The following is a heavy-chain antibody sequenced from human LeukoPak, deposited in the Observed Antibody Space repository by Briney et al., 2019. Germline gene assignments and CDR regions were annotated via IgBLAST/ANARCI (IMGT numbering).Heavy chain of an antibody. J-gene: IGHJ5*02. Sequence: ASVKVSCKASGYTFTSYDINWVRQATGQGLEWMGWMNPKSGNTGYAQKFQGRVTMTRNTSISTAYMELSSLRSEDTAVYYCARRLRVGWWFDPWGQGTLVTVSS. D-gene: IGHD4-17*01. CDR2: MNPKSGNT. CDR1: GYTFTSYD. V-gene: IGHV1-8*01. CDR3: ARRLRVGWWFDP.